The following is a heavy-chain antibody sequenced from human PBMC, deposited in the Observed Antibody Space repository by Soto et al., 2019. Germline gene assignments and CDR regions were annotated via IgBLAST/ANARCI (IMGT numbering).Heavy chain of an antibody. CDR1: GFTFSSYW. Sequence: TGGSLRLSCAASGFTFSSYWRHWVRQAPGKGLVWVSRIKPDGSWTNHADSVKGRFTISRDNAKSMVYLQMNSLRVEDTAVYYCAGYNWNSQNYWGHGTLVTVSS. V-gene: IGHV3-74*01. D-gene: IGHD1-7*01. J-gene: IGHJ4*01. CDR3: AGYNWNSQNY. CDR2: IKPDGSWT.